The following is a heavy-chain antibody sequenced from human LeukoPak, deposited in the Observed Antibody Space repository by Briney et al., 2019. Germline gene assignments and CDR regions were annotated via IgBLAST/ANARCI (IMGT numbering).Heavy chain of an antibody. D-gene: IGHD3-10*01. CDR3: ARQMAYGSGSYLPY. V-gene: IGHV5-51*01. J-gene: IGHJ4*02. CDR2: IYPGDSDT. CDR1: GYRFTSYW. Sequence: GESLKISCKASGYRFTSYWIGWVRQMPGKGLEWMGIIYPGDSDTRYSPSFQGQVTISADKSISTAYLPWSRLKASDTAMYYCARQMAYGSGSYLPYWGQGTLVTVSS.